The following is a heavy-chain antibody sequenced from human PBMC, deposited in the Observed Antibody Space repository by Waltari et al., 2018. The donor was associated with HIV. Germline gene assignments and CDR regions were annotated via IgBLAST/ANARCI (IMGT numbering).Heavy chain of an antibody. Sequence: EVQLVESGGGLVQPGGSLSLSCAASGFTFSSYWMHWVRPAPGKGLVWVSRINSDGSSTTYADSVKGRFTISRDNAKNTLYLQMNSLRDEDTAVYYCATFPINDHSNKRLGYWGQGTLVTVSS. CDR3: ATFPINDHSNKRLGY. CDR2: INSDGSST. V-gene: IGHV3-74*01. D-gene: IGHD4-4*01. CDR1: GFTFSSYW. J-gene: IGHJ4*02.